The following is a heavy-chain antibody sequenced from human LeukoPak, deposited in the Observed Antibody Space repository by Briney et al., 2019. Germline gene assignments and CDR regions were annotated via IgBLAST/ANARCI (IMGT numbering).Heavy chain of an antibody. Sequence: ASVKVSRKASGCTFTTYDINWVRQATGQGLEWMGGINTNTGNPTYAQGFTGRCVFSLDTSVSTAYLQISSLKAEDTAVYYCARGSSGSLLVDFDYWGQGTLVTVSS. V-gene: IGHV7-4-1*02. CDR1: GCTFTTYD. J-gene: IGHJ4*02. D-gene: IGHD1-26*01. CDR2: INTNTGNP. CDR3: ARGSSGSLLVDFDY.